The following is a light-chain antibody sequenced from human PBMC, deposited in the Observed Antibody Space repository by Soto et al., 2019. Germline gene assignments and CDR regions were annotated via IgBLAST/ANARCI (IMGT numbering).Light chain of an antibody. CDR3: QQRRNWR. CDR1: QSVSSSY. CDR2: DAR. Sequence: EIVLTQSPGTLSLSPGERATLSCRASQSVSSSYLAWYQQKPGQAPRLLISDARTRATGIRARVSGCGSGTDFTLTIRSLEPEDFAVYYCQQRRNWRFGPGTRLDIK. J-gene: IGKJ3*01. V-gene: IGKV3D-20*02.